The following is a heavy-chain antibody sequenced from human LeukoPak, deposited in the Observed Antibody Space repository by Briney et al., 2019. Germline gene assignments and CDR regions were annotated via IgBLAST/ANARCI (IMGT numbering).Heavy chain of an antibody. CDR1: GGSISSYY. D-gene: IGHD6-13*01. CDR2: IYTSGST. Sequence: SETLSLTCTVSGGSISSYYWSWIRQVAGKGLEWIGRIYTSGSTNYNPSLKSRVTMSVDTSKNQFSLKLTSVTAADTAVYYCARSPYSSSWYPFAPWGQGTLVTVSS. CDR3: ARSPYSSSWYPFAP. V-gene: IGHV4-4*07. J-gene: IGHJ5*02.